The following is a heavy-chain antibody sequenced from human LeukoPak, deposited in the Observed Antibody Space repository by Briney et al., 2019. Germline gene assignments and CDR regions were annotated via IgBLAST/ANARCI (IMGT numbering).Heavy chain of an antibody. Sequence: PGGSLRLSRAASGFTFTSCAMSWVRQVPGKGLEWVSTFSTSGGSTYYADSVKGRFTISRDNSKNTLYLQLNSLRAEDTAIYYCAKRGFYDGSGRFYFDNWGQGTLVTVSS. CDR3: AKRGFYDGSGRFYFDN. CDR2: FSTSGGST. D-gene: IGHD3-22*01. J-gene: IGHJ4*02. V-gene: IGHV3-23*01. CDR1: GFTFTSCA.